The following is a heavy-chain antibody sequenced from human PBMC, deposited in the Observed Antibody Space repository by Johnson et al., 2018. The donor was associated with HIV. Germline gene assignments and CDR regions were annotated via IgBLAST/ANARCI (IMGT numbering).Heavy chain of an antibody. CDR3: ARGGYNWNDFLNDAFDM. Sequence: QVQLVESGGGLVQPGRSLRLSCAASGFTVSSNYMSWVRQSPGKGLEWFAYISSSGETRYYADSVKGRFTISRDNTKNSLYLQMNSLRAEDTAVYYCARGGYNWNDFLNDAFDMWGQGQRSPSPQ. CDR1: GFTVSSNY. J-gene: IGHJ3*02. D-gene: IGHD1-1*01. V-gene: IGHV3-11*04. CDR2: ISSSGETR.